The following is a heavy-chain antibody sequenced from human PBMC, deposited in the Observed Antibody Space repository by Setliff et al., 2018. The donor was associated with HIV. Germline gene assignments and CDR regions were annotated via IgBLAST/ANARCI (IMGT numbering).Heavy chain of an antibody. V-gene: IGHV3-23*01. D-gene: IGHD3-16*02. CDR3: AKDRVYVKGYLDY. J-gene: IGHJ4*02. CDR1: GFPFDIFA. CDR2: LNSADGGT. Sequence: PGGSLRLSCTVSGFPFDIFAMSWVRQAPGKGLEWVSALNSADGGTYYADSVKGRFTISRDNSRATLYLQMNNLRAEDTAVYYCAKDRVYVKGYLDYWGQGAQVTVSS.